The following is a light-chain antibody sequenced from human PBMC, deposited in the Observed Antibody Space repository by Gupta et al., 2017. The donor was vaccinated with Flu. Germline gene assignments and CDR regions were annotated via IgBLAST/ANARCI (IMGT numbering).Light chain of an antibody. J-gene: IGLJ1*01. CDR2: DNS. CDR1: SSNIGAGYD. CDR3: HSYDSSLSAH. Sequence: QSVLTQPPSVSGAPGQRVTISCTGSSSNIGAGYDVHWYQQLPGTAPKLLIYDNSNRPSGVPDRFSGSKSGTSASLAITGLQAEDEADYYCHSYDSSLSAHFGTGTKVTVL. V-gene: IGLV1-40*01.